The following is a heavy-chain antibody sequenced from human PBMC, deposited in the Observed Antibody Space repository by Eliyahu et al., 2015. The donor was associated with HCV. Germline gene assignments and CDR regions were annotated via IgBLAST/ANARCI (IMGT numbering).Heavy chain of an antibody. V-gene: IGHV3-15*01. CDR2: IKSKTDGGTT. D-gene: IGHD5-18*01. J-gene: IGHJ4*02. Sequence: EVQLVESGGGLVKPGGSLRLSCAAPGFTFSNAWMSWVRQAPGKGLEWVGRIKSKTDGGTTDYAAPVKGRFTISRDDSKNTLYLQMNSLKTEDTAVYYCTTDLWRGYRGFDYWGQGTLVTVSS. CDR3: TTDLWRGYRGFDY. CDR1: GFTFSNAW.